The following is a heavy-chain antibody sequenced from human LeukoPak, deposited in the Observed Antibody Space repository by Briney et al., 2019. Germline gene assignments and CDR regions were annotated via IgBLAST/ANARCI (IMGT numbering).Heavy chain of an antibody. V-gene: IGHV3-21*01. CDR1: GFTFSSYS. J-gene: IGHJ4*02. CDR2: ITSSSRYI. CDR3: ARGSTYSSGWYTGFDY. Sequence: GGSLRLSCAGSGFTFSSYSMNWVGQAPGKGLEWVSSITSSSRYIYYADSVKGRFTISRDNAKKSVYLQMNSLRAEDTAVYYCARGSTYSSGWYTGFDYWGQGTLVTVSS. D-gene: IGHD6-19*01.